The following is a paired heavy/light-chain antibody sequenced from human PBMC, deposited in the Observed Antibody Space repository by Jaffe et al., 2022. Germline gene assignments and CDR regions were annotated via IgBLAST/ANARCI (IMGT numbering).Heavy chain of an antibody. J-gene: IGHJ6*03. D-gene: IGHD6-13*01. CDR1: GFTFNTYW. V-gene: IGHV3-7*05. CDR3: ARPIAAVDGRWVRNYYYMDV. CDR2: IKKDESEK. Sequence: EVQLVESGGGLVQPGGSLRLSCAASGFTFNTYWMSWVRQAPGKGLEWVANIKKDESEKYYVDSVKGRFTISRDNAKNSLYLQMNSLRAEDTAVYYCARPIAAVDGRWVRNYYYMDVWGKGTTVTVSS.
Light chain of an antibody. V-gene: IGKV3-15*01. Sequence: EILMTQSPATLSVSPGERATLSCRASQSVSSNLAWYQQIPGQAPRLLIYGASTRATGIPDRFSGSGSGTEFTLTISSLQSEDFAVYYCQQYNSWPLMYTFGQGTKLEIK. J-gene: IGKJ2*01. CDR3: QQYNSWPLMYT. CDR2: GAS. CDR1: QSVSSN.